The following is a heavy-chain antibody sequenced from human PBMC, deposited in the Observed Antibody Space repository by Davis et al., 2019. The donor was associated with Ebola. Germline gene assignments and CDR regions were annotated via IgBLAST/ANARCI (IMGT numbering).Heavy chain of an antibody. CDR2: FDPEDGET. D-gene: IGHD1-20*01. CDR3: ATTPYNWLRHSPSYYYYYGMDV. V-gene: IGHV1-24*01. CDR1: GYTLTELS. J-gene: IGHJ6*02. Sequence: ASVKVSCKVSGYTLTELSMHWVRQAPGKGLEWMGGFDPEDGETIYAQKFQGRVTMTEDTSTDTAYMELSSLRSEDTAVYYCATTPYNWLRHSPSYYYYYGMDVWGQGTTVTVSS.